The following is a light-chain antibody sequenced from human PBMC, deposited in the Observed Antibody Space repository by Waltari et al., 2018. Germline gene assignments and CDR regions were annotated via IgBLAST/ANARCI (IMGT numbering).Light chain of an antibody. Sequence: EVLLTQSPATLSVSAGVTAPLSCRASQSISRNLDWYQQKPGQAPRLLIYGASTRAPGIPARFSGSGSGTEFTLSISSLQSEDFAVYYCQQYNNWRTFGQGTKLEIK. CDR2: GAS. V-gene: IGKV3-15*01. CDR1: QSISRN. J-gene: IGKJ2*01. CDR3: QQYNNWRT.